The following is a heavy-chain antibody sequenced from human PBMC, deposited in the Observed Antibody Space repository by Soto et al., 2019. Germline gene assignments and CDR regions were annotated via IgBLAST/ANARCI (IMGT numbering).Heavy chain of an antibody. CDR2: IIPIFGTA. CDR3: ARSEDIVVVVAATRFVVGDAFDI. Sequence: SVKVSCKASGGTFSSYAISWVRQAPGQGLEWMGGIIPIFGTANYAQKFQGRVTITADESTSTAYMELSSLRSEDTAVYYCARSEDIVVVVAATRFVVGDAFDIGG. CDR1: GGTFSSYA. D-gene: IGHD2-15*01. J-gene: IGHJ3*02. V-gene: IGHV1-69*13.